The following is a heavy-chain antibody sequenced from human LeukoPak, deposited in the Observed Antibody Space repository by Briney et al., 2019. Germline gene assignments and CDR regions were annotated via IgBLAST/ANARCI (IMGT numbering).Heavy chain of an antibody. CDR2: IYTNGTI. Sequence: SETLSLTCTVSGGPISSYYWSWIRQPAGKGLELIGRIYTNGTINYNPSLKSRVTISVDTSKNQFSLKLSSVTAADTAVYYCAREGIIDAFDIWGQGTVVTVSS. CDR3: AREGIIDAFDI. J-gene: IGHJ3*02. CDR1: GGPISSYY. V-gene: IGHV4-4*07.